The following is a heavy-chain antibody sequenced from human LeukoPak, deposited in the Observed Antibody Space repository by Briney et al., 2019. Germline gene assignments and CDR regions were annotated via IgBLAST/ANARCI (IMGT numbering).Heavy chain of an antibody. D-gene: IGHD3-10*01. J-gene: IGHJ6*02. V-gene: IGHV1-69*13. CDR1: GGTFSSYA. Sequence: SVKVSCKASGGTFSSYAISWVRQAPGQGLEWVGGIIPIFGTANYAQKFQGRVTITADESTSTAYMELSSLRSEDTAVYYCARTMVRGVMSPYYYYGMDVWGQGTTVTVSS. CDR3: ARTMVRGVMSPYYYYGMDV. CDR2: IIPIFGTA.